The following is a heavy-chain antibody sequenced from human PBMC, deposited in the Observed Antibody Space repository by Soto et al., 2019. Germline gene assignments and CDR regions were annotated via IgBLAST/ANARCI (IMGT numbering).Heavy chain of an antibody. V-gene: IGHV3-23*05. Sequence: GGSLRLSCAASGFTFSSYAVSWVRQAPGKGLEWVSTINNSGSSTYSADSVRGRFTISRDNSKNTLHLHMHSLRAEDTAIYYCASQRAVIAAFDSWGQGTLVTVSS. CDR2: INNSGSST. CDR3: ASQRAVIAAFDS. J-gene: IGHJ4*02. D-gene: IGHD2-15*01. CDR1: GFTFSSYA.